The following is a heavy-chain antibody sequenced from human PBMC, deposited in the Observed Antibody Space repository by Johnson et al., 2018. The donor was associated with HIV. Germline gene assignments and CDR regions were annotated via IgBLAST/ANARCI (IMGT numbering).Heavy chain of an antibody. CDR2: IRYAGSNK. CDR3: GGVGRTGSAFDM. Sequence: QMLLVESGGGLVKPGGSLRLSCAASRFTFSDYYMSWIRQTPGKGLEWVAFIRYAGSNKYYADSVKGRFTISRDNSKNTLYLQMNTLRAEDTAVYYCGGVGRTGSAFDMWGLGTMVTVSS. J-gene: IGHJ3*02. CDR1: RFTFSDYY. V-gene: IGHV3-30*02. D-gene: IGHD2-15*01.